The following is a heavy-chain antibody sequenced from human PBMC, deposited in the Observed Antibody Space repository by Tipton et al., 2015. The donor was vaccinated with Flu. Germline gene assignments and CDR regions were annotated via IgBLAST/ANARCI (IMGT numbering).Heavy chain of an antibody. J-gene: IGHJ4*02. CDR2: IYYGGST. D-gene: IGHD3-22*01. V-gene: IGHV4-39*01. Sequence: LRLSCTVSGGSISSSSYYWGWIRQPPGKGLVWIGSIYYGGSTYYNPSLKSRVTISVDTSKNQFSLKLSSVTAADTAVYYCARGRGYYYDFDYWGQGTLVTVSS. CDR1: GGSISSSSYY. CDR3: ARGRGYYYDFDY.